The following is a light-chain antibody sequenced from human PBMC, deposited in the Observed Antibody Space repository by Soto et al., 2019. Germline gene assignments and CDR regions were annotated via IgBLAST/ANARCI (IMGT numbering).Light chain of an antibody. Sequence: ELVLTQSPATLSLSPGERDTLSCRASQSVSSYLAWYQQKPGQAPRLLIYDASNRATGIPARFSGSGSGTDFTLTISSLEPEDFAVYYCQQRSNWPPTFGQGTKVDIK. CDR2: DAS. CDR1: QSVSSY. V-gene: IGKV3-11*01. J-gene: IGKJ1*01. CDR3: QQRSNWPPT.